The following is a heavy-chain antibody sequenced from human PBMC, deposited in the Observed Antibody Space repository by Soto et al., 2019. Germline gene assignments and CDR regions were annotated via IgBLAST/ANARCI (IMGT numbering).Heavy chain of an antibody. D-gene: IGHD2-15*01. CDR1: GGSISSGGYY. CDR2: IYYSGST. CDR3: ARSAVVVVAAQRGNWFDP. Sequence: QVQLQESGPGLVKPSQTLSLTCTVSGGSISSGGYYWGWIRQHPGKGLEWIGYIYYSGSTYYNPSLKSRVTISVDTSKNQFSLKLSSVTAADTAVYYCARSAVVVVAAQRGNWFDPWGQGTLVTVSS. V-gene: IGHV4-31*03. J-gene: IGHJ5*02.